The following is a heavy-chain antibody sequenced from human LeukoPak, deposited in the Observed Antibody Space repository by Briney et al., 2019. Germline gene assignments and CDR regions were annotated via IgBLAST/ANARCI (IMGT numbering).Heavy chain of an antibody. Sequence: PGGSLRLSCAASGFTFDDYAMHWVRRAPGKGLEWVSGISWNSGSIGYADSVKGRFTISRDNAKNSLYLQMNSLRAEDTALYYCAKDFSSGWYYFDYWGQGTLVTVSS. CDR3: AKDFSSGWYYFDY. J-gene: IGHJ4*02. CDR1: GFTFDDYA. CDR2: ISWNSGSI. D-gene: IGHD6-19*01. V-gene: IGHV3-9*01.